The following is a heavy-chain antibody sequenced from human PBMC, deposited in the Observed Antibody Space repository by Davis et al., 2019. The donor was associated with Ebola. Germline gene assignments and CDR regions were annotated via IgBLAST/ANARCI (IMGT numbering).Heavy chain of an antibody. D-gene: IGHD2-21*02. J-gene: IGHJ4*01. CDR1: GFTFRDFW. Sequence: PGGSLRLSCAASGFTFRDFWMTWVRQAPGRELEWVATIRQDGAEAHYVDSVKGRFTISRDNTKNSLHLQMNVLRVEDTAVYFCARGSPKPRLLHGVDYWGHGTLVTVSS. CDR2: IRQDGAEA. CDR3: ARGSPKPRLLHGVDY. V-gene: IGHV3-7*03.